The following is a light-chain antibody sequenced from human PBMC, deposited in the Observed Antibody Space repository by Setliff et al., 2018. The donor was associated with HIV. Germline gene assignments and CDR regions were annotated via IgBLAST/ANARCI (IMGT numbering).Light chain of an antibody. CDR1: SSDVGGYNY. Sequence: QSALTQPASVSGSPGQSITISCTGTSSDVGGYNYVSWYQQYPGKAPKLMISEVRNQASGVSSRFSGSKSGNTASLTISGLQTEDEGDYYCSSYTGSTLYVFGTGTKVTVL. V-gene: IGLV2-14*01. J-gene: IGLJ1*01. CDR3: SSYTGSTLYV. CDR2: EVR.